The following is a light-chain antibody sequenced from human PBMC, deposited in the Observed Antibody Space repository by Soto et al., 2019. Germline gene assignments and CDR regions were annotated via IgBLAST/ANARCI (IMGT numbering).Light chain of an antibody. CDR1: QDISNY. CDR3: QQSYSTSWT. CDR2: DAS. J-gene: IGKJ1*01. V-gene: IGKV1-39*01. Sequence: DLQMTQSPSSLSASVEDRFTITCQSSQDISNYLNWYRQKPGKAPKLLIYDASTLQSGVPSRFSGSGSGTEFTLTISSLQPDDFATYYCQQSYSTSWTFGQGTKVDIK.